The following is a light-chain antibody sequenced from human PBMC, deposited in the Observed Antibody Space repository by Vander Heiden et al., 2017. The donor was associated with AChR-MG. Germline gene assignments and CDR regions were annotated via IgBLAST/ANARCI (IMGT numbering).Light chain of an antibody. CDR2: EVS. V-gene: IGLV2-23*02. CDR1: SSDVGSYNL. J-gene: IGLJ2*01. Sequence: SALTQPASVSGSPGQSITISCTGTSSDVGSYNLVSWYQQHPGKAPKLLIYEVSKWPSGVSSRFSGSKSGNTASLTISGLHPEDEADYYCCSYGGSNNLIFAGGTKVTVL. CDR3: CSYGGSNNLI.